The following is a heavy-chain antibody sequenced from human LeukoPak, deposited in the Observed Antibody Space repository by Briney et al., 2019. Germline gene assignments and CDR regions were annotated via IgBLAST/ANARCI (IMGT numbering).Heavy chain of an antibody. CDR2: IYPGDSDT. CDR3: ARRYGSGSYYNVYYFDY. CDR1: GYSFTSYW. Sequence: GESLKISCKGSGYSFTSYWIGWVRQTPGKGLEWMGIIYPGDSDTRYSPSFQGQVTISADKSISTAYLQWSSLKASDTAMYYCARRYGSGSYYNVYYFDYWGQGTLVTVSS. J-gene: IGHJ4*02. V-gene: IGHV5-51*01. D-gene: IGHD3-10*01.